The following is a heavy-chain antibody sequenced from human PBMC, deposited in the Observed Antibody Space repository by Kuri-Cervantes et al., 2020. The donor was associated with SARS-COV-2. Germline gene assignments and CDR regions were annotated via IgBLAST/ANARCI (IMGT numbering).Heavy chain of an antibody. J-gene: IGHJ5*02. CDR3: ARDRGGGGTPS. D-gene: IGHD3-16*01. CDR1: GFTFSSYW. V-gene: IGHV3-48*03. CDR2: ISSSGSTI. Sequence: LSLTCAASGFTFSSYWMSWVRQAPGKGLEWVSYISSSGSTIYYADSVKGRFTISRDNAKNSLYLQMNSLRAEDTAVYYCARDRGGGGTPSWGQGTLVTVSS.